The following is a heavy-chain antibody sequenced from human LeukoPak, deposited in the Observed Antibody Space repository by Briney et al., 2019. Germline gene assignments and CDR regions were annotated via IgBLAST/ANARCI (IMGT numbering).Heavy chain of an antibody. V-gene: IGHV4-59*01. CDR3: ARGLDYDSSLRDAFDI. J-gene: IGHJ3*02. CDR1: GGAISGFV. CDR2: INYSGAT. D-gene: IGHD3-22*01. Sequence: PSETLSLSCAVSGGAISGFVWSWIRQAPGKGLEWIGYINYSGATKYNFSLKSRVTISVDRSKNQFSLILSSVTAADTAVYYCARGLDYDSSLRDAFDIWGQGTMVTVSS.